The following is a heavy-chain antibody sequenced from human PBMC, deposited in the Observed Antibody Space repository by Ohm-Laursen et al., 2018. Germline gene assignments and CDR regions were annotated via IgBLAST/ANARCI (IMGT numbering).Heavy chain of an antibody. Sequence: SQTLSLTCAVYGGPFSGYYWNWIRQPPGKGLEWIGEINHSRSTKYNSSFKSRVTISVDTSKNQFSLKLSSVTAADTAVYYCAVPEYDYWGQGTLVTVSS. D-gene: IGHD6-6*01. CDR2: INHSRST. CDR3: AVPEYDY. CDR1: GGPFSGYY. J-gene: IGHJ4*02. V-gene: IGHV4-34*01.